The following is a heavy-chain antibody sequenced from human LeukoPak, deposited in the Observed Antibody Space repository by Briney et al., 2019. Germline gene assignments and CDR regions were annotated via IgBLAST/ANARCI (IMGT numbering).Heavy chain of an antibody. D-gene: IGHD2-15*01. Sequence: PSETLSLTCAAYGGSFSGYYWSWIRQPPGKGLEWIGEINHSGSTNYNPSLKSRVTISVDTSKNQFSLKLSSVTAADTAVYYCARGPRKICSGGSCYSDYWGQGTLVTVSS. CDR1: GGSFSGYY. V-gene: IGHV4-34*01. J-gene: IGHJ4*02. CDR3: ARGPRKICSGGSCYSDY. CDR2: INHSGST.